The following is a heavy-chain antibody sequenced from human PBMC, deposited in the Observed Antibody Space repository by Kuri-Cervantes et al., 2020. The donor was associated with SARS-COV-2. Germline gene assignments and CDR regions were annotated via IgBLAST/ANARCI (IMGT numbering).Heavy chain of an antibody. Sequence: GGSLRLSCAASGFTFSSYGMHWVRQAPGKGLEWVAVIWYDGSNKYYADSVKGRFTISRDNSKNTLYLQMNSLRAEDTAIYYCAKDRVGVQDFWGQGTLVTVSS. D-gene: IGHD2-21*01. CDR1: GFTFSSYG. J-gene: IGHJ4*02. CDR2: IWYDGSNK. V-gene: IGHV3-33*06. CDR3: AKDRVGVQDF.